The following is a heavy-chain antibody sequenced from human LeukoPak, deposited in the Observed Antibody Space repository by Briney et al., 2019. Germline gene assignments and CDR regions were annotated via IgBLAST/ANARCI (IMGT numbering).Heavy chain of an antibody. CDR1: GFTVSSNY. D-gene: IGHD3-10*01. CDR3: ARVPRGVGVIEYYGLDV. J-gene: IGHJ6*02. V-gene: IGHV3-53*01. CDR2: IYTGGGT. Sequence: GGSLRLSCAASGFTVSSNYMTWVRQAPGKGLEWVSVIYTGGGTYYADSVKGRFTISRDNSKNTLYLQMNSLRAEDTAVDYCARVPRGVGVIEYYGLDVWGQGTTVTVSS.